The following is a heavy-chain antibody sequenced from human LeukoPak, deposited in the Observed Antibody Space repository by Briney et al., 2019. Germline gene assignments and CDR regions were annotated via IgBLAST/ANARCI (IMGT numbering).Heavy chain of an antibody. V-gene: IGHV4-39*01. CDR3: ARHYYGSGTNISPRDY. CDR1: GGSISSSSYY. Sequence: SETLSLTCTVSGGSISSSSYYWGWIRQPPWQGLEWFGRIYYSGSTYYNPSLKSRVTISVDTSKNQFSLKLSSVTAADTAVYYCARHYYGSGTNISPRDYWGQGTLVTVSS. D-gene: IGHD3-10*01. CDR2: IYYSGST. J-gene: IGHJ4*02.